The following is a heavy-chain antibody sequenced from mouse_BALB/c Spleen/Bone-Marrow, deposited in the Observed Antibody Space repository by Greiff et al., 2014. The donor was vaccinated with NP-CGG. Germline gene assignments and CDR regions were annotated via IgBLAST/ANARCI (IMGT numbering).Heavy chain of an antibody. V-gene: IGHV14-3*02. Sequence: EVQLQESGAELVEPGASVKLSCTASGFNIKDTYMHWVKQRPEQGLEWIGRIDPANGNTKYDPKFQGKATITADTSSNTAYLQLSSLTSVDTAVYYCARWEYYAMDYWGQGTSVTVSS. J-gene: IGHJ4*01. CDR1: GFNIKDTY. CDR2: IDPANGNT. D-gene: IGHD4-1*01. CDR3: ARWEYYAMDY.